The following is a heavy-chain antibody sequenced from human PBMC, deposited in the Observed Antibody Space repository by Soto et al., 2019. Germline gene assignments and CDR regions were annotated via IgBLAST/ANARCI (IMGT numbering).Heavy chain of an antibody. CDR3: ARDYDIWGEDWFDP. CDR1: GYTFTNLG. D-gene: IGHD3-9*01. Sequence: QVQLVQSGGEMRKPGASVKVSCKASGYTFTNLGISWVRQAPGQGFEWVGWISGYNGDTNYAPKFRGRVIMTKDTSTTTAYMELTTLTSDDTAVYYCARDYDIWGEDWFDPWGQGTLVTVSS. J-gene: IGHJ5*02. V-gene: IGHV1-18*01. CDR2: ISGYNGDT.